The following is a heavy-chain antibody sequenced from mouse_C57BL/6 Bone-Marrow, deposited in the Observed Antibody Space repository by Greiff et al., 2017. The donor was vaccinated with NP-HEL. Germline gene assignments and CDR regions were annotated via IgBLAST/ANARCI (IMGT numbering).Heavy chain of an antibody. CDR3: TRTTGVATVDY. CDR1: GFNIKDDY. V-gene: IGHV14-4*01. Sequence: EVQLQQSGAELVRPGASVKLSCTASGFNIKDDYMHWVKQRTEQGLEWIGWIDPENGDTEYASKFQGKATITADTSSNTAYLQLSSLTSEDAAVDYYTRTTGVATVDYWGQGTTLTVSS. D-gene: IGHD1-1*01. J-gene: IGHJ2*01. CDR2: IDPENGDT.